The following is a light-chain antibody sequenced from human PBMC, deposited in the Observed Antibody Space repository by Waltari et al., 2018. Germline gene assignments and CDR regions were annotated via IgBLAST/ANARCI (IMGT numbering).Light chain of an antibody. CDR1: QGITGNY. CDR3: QQYGGSPRT. Sequence: EIVLTQSPGTLSVSPGERATLSCRASQGITGNYLAWYQHKPGLAPRLHIYGASSRATGIPDRFSGSGSGTDFTLTISRLEPEDFAVYSCQQYGGSPRTFGQGTKLEFK. CDR2: GAS. V-gene: IGKV3-20*01. J-gene: IGKJ2*01.